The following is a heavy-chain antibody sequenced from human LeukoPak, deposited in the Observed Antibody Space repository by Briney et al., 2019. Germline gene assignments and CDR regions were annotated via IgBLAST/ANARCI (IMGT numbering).Heavy chain of an antibody. D-gene: IGHD4-17*01. J-gene: IGHJ4*02. CDR2: IFYIVST. CDR3: ARALRSPTSFDY. CDR1: GGSISSYY. V-gene: IGHV4-59*01. Sequence: SQSRSLACTVAGGSISSYYCGWIRQPPGRGLGWIGYIFYIVSTNYNTSLKSRVTISVDTSKNQFSLKLSSVTAADTAVYYCARALRSPTSFDYWGQGTLVTVSS.